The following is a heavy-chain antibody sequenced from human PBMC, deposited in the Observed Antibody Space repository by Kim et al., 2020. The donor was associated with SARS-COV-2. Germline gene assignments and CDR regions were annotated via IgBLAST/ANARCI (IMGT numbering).Heavy chain of an antibody. J-gene: IGHJ4*02. D-gene: IGHD3-22*01. Sequence: KGRFTISRDNSKNTLYLQMNSLRAEDTAVYYCAKGPTYYYDSSGYYYSYWGQGTLVTVSS. V-gene: IGHV3-23*01. CDR3: AKGPTYYYDSSGYYYSY.